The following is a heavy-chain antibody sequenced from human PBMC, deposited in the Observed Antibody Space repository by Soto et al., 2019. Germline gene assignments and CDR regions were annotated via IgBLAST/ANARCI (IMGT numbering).Heavy chain of an antibody. D-gene: IGHD1-1*01. CDR1: GFSVSDSS. Sequence: EVQLVETGGGLIQPGGSLRLSCEVSGFSVSDSSMSWVRQAPGKGLEWVSVFYRGGSTDYADSVKGRGTVSRDTFKNTLFLQMDSLTVEDTAVYFCARDLSWNDLLNTNYYGMDVWGQGTTVTVS. CDR3: ARDLSWNDLLNTNYYGMDV. J-gene: IGHJ6*02. V-gene: IGHV3-53*02. CDR2: FYRGGST.